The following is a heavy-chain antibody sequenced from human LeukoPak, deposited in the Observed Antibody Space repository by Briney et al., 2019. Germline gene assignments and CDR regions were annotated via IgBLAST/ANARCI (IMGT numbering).Heavy chain of an antibody. Sequence: GGSLRLSCAASGFTFSSYGMHWVRQAPGKGLEWVAFIRYDGSNKYYADSLKGRFTISRDNAKNSLYLNIHSLRAEDTAVYYCARDRADPDYGDYVFAYWGQGTLVTVSS. V-gene: IGHV3-30*02. CDR2: IRYDGSNK. D-gene: IGHD4-17*01. J-gene: IGHJ4*02. CDR1: GFTFSSYG. CDR3: ARDRADPDYGDYVFAY.